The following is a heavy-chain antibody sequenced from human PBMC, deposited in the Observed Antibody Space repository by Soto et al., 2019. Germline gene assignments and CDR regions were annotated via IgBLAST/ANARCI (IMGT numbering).Heavy chain of an antibody. D-gene: IGHD4-17*01. V-gene: IGHV3-9*01. CDR1: GFTFDDYA. CDR2: ISWNSGSI. CDR3: AKGVSYGDVDV. Sequence: EVQLVESGGGLVQPGRSLRLSCAASGFTFDDYAMHWVRQAPGKGLEWVSGISWNSGSIGYADSVKGRFTISRDNAKNSLYLQMNSLRAEDTALYYCAKGVSYGDVDVWGQGTTVTVSS. J-gene: IGHJ6*02.